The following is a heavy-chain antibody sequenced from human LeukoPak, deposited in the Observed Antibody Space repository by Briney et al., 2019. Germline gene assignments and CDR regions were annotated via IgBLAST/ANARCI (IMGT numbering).Heavy chain of an antibody. CDR3: ARGYGSSWDIDY. D-gene: IGHD6-13*01. Sequence: ASVKVSCKASGYTFTSYDINWVRQATGQGLEWMGWMNPNSGNTGYAQKFQGRVTMTRNTSISTAYMELSSLRSEDTAVYYCARGYGSSWDIDYWGQGTLVTVSS. CDR1: GYTFTSYD. CDR2: MNPNSGNT. J-gene: IGHJ4*02. V-gene: IGHV1-8*01.